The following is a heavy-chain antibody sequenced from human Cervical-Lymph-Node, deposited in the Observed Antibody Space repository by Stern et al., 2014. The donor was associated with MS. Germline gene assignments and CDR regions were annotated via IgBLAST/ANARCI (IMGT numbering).Heavy chain of an antibody. J-gene: IGHJ5*02. Sequence: VQLVESGDEVKKPGPSVKVSCKASGGTFSTFAISWVRQATGQGLECLGGLIPLFCAANTAQKFHVRVTFTADESMSTAYMELRSLRSDDTAVYYCTRHQEGIAASWGQGTLVTVSS. CDR1: GGTFSTFA. CDR3: TRHQEGIAAS. CDR2: LIPLFCAA. D-gene: IGHD6-13*01. V-gene: IGHV1-69*01.